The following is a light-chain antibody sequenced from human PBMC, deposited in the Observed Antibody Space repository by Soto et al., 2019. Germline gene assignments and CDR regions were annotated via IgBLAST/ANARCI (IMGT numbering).Light chain of an antibody. CDR1: QSINTW. Sequence: DIQMTQSPSTVSASVGDRITITCRASQSINTWLAWYRQRPGEAPQLLIYDVSTLAMGVPSRFSGSGSGTDFTLSISRLQPDDFATFYCQQYQTYSRTFGQGTKVELK. CDR3: QQYQTYSRT. CDR2: DVS. V-gene: IGKV1-5*01. J-gene: IGKJ1*01.